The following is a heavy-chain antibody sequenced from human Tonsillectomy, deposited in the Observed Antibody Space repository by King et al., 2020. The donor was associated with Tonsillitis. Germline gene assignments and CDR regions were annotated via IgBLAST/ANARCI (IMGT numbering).Heavy chain of an antibody. V-gene: IGHV1-18*04. CDR1: GYTFTTYG. CDR3: ARDGRDYVLFEGWKY. CDR2: ISTYNGNT. D-gene: IGHD4-17*01. J-gene: IGHJ4*02. Sequence: VQLVESGPELKKPGASVKVSCTASGYTFTTYGISWVRQAPGQGLEWMGWISTYNGNTNYAEKLHGRVTMTTDTSTSTVYMELRSLTSDETAVYYCARDGRDYVLFEGWKYWGQGSLVTVSS.